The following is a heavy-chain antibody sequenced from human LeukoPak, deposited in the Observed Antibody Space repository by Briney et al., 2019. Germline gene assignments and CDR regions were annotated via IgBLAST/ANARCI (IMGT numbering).Heavy chain of an antibody. Sequence: GGFLRLSCGTSGFSFSTYGFNWVRQAPGKGLEWVSYISSSSALYYTDSVKGRFTISRDNAKNSLYLQMNSLRAEDTAVYYCARDWSAHYFDYWGQGILVTISS. CDR1: GFSFSTYG. J-gene: IGHJ4*02. CDR3: ARDWSAHYFDY. CDR2: ISSSSAL. V-gene: IGHV3-48*04.